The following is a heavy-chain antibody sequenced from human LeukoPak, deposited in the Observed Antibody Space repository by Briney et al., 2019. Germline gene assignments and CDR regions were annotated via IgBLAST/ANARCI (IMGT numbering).Heavy chain of an antibody. Sequence: GKSLTLSCVASQFTFSHYGMHWVRQAPGKGLEWVAVIWNDGSNQSYADSVKGRFTISRDNFQNTVYLQMNSLRAEDTAVYYCAKDAQRGLDYSNSLEYWGQGTLVTVSS. D-gene: IGHD4-11*01. V-gene: IGHV3-33*06. CDR1: QFTFSHYG. CDR3: AKDAQRGLDYSNSLEY. CDR2: IWNDGSNQ. J-gene: IGHJ4*02.